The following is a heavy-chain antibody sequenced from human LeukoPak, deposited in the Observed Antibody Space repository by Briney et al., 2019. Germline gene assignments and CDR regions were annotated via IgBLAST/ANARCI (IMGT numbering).Heavy chain of an antibody. J-gene: IGHJ4*02. V-gene: IGHV4-34*01. Sequence: SETLSLTCAAYGGSFSGYYWSWIRQPPGKGLEWIGEINHSGSTNYNPSLKSRVTISVDTSKNQFSLKLSSVTAADTAVYYCARGVDSHYYGSGSSADYFDYWGQGTLVTVSS. CDR2: INHSGST. D-gene: IGHD3-10*01. CDR3: ARGVDSHYYGSGSSADYFDY. CDR1: GGSFSGYY.